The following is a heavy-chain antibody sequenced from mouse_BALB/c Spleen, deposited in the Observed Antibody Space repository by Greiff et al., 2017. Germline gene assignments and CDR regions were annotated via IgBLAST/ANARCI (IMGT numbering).Heavy chain of an antibody. J-gene: IGHJ4*01. D-gene: IGHD2-1*01. Sequence: DVQLQESGPGLVKPSQSLSLTCTVTGYSITSDYAWNWIRQFPGNKLGWMGYISYSGSTSYNPSLKSRISITRDTSKNQFFLQLNSVTTEDTATYYWARPTHGNYAGDYWGQGTSVTVSS. CDR1: GYSITSDYA. CDR3: ARPTHGNYAGDY. CDR2: ISYSGST. V-gene: IGHV3-2*02.